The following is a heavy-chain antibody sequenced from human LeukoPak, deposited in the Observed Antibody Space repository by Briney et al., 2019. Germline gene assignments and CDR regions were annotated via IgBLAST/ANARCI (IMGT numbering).Heavy chain of an antibody. Sequence: RASVKVFCKASGYTFTSYYTHWVRQAPGQGLEWMGIINPSGGSTSYAQKFQGRVTMTRDTSTSTVYMELSSLRSEDTAVYYCARSTVTTRWSSGWYFDLWGRGTLVTVSS. V-gene: IGHV1-46*01. CDR1: GYTFTSYY. CDR2: INPSGGST. CDR3: ARSTVTTRWSSGWYFDL. J-gene: IGHJ2*01. D-gene: IGHD4-11*01.